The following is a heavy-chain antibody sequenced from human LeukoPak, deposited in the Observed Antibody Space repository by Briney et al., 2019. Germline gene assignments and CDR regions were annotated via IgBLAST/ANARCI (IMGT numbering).Heavy chain of an antibody. Sequence: PSETLSLTCTVSGDSISSYYWSWLRQPAGKGLEWIGRIYTSGSTNYNPSLKSRVTMSVDTSKNQFSLKLSSVPAADTAVYYCARESAYSGSYYRYYYYGMDVWGQGTTVTVSS. CDR3: ARESAYSGSYYRYYYYGMDV. J-gene: IGHJ6*02. CDR1: GDSISSYY. D-gene: IGHD1-26*01. V-gene: IGHV4-4*07. CDR2: IYTSGST.